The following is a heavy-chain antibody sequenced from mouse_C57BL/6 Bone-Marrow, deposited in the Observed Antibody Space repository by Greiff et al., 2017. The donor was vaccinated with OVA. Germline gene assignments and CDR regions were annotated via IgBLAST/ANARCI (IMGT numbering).Heavy chain of an antibody. CDR2: IWRGGST. Sequence: QVQLQQSGPGLVQPSQSLSITCTVSGFSLTSYGVHWVRQSPGKGLEWLGVIWRGGSTDYNAAFMSRLSITKDNSKSQVFFKMNSLQADDTAIYYCAKIPLLLRYPYYFDYWGQGTTLTVSS. CDR1: GFSLTSYG. J-gene: IGHJ2*01. V-gene: IGHV2-5*01. D-gene: IGHD1-1*01. CDR3: AKIPLLLRYPYYFDY.